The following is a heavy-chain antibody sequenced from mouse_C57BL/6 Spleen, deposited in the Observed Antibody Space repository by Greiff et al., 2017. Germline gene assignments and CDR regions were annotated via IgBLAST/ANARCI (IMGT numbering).Heavy chain of an antibody. J-gene: IGHJ3*01. V-gene: IGHV1-69*01. CDR1: GYTFTSYW. CDR3: ARSDYGSPLAY. Sequence: VQLQQPGAELVMPGASVKLSCKASGYTFTSYWMHWVKQRPGQGLEWIGEIDPSDSYTNYNQKFKGKSTLTVDKSSSTAYMQLSSLTSEDSAVYYCARSDYGSPLAYWGQGTLVTVSA. CDR2: IDPSDSYT. D-gene: IGHD1-1*01.